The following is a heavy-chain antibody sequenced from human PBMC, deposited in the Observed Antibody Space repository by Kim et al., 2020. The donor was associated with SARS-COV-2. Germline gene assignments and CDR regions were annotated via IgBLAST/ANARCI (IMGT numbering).Heavy chain of an antibody. CDR3: ARHATHYYYYGMDV. J-gene: IGHJ6*02. Sequence: SPSFQGQVTISADKSISTAYLQWSSLKASDTAMYYCARHATHYYYYGMDVWGQGTTVTVSS. V-gene: IGHV5-51*01.